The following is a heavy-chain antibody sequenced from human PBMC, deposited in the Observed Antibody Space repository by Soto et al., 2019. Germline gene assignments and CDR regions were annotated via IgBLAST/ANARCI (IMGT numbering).Heavy chain of an antibody. CDR2: VSFDGSNK. Sequence: QVQLVESGGGVVQPGRSLRLSCAASGFTFSTHAMYWVRQAPGKGLECVAIVSFDGSNKYYADSVKGRFTISRDNSKNTLYLQMSGLTPEDTAFYYCARDQTGITTAGGGRIDRWGQGTLVTVSS. J-gene: IGHJ5*02. CDR1: GFTFSTHA. V-gene: IGHV3-30-3*01. D-gene: IGHD6-13*01. CDR3: ARDQTGITTAGGGRIDR.